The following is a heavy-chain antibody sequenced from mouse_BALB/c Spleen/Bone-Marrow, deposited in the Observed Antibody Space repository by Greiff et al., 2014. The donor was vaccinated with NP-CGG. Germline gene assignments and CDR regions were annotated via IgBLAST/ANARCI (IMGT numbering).Heavy chain of an antibody. J-gene: IGHJ1*01. CDR1: GYSITSGYS. CDR2: IHYSGST. CDR3: ARRYGNDWYFDV. Sequence: EVQLQQSGPDLVKPSQSLSLTCTVTGYSITSGYSWHWIRQFPGNKLEWMGYIHYSGSTDYNPSLKSQISITRDTSKNQFFLQLNSRTTEDTATYYCARRYGNDWYFDVWGAGTTFTVSS. D-gene: IGHD2-10*02. V-gene: IGHV3-1*02.